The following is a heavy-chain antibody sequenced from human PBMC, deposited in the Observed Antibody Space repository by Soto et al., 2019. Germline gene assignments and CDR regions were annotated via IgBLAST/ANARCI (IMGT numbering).Heavy chain of an antibody. J-gene: IGHJ3*02. CDR1: GYTFTSYG. V-gene: IGHV1-18*01. D-gene: IGHD3-3*01. Sequence: QVQLVQSGAEVKKPGASVKVSCKASGYTFTSYGISWVRQAPGHGLEWMGWISAYNGNTNYAQKLQGRVTMTTDTSTSTAYMELRSLRSDDTAVYYCARGFLEWLFPGAGAFDIWGQGTMVTVSS. CDR2: ISAYNGNT. CDR3: ARGFLEWLFPGAGAFDI.